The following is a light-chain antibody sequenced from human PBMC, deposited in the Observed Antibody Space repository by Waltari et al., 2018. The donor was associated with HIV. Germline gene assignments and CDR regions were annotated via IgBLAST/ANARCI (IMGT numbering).Light chain of an antibody. J-gene: IGKJ4*01. V-gene: IGKV1-NL1*01. CDR2: GEL. CDR1: QDISNS. CDR3: QQYYGEPLT. Sequence: DIQMTQSPSSLSASRGDTVTIHCRAGQDISNSVSWFQLQPGKAPKLLVHGELILQRGVPSRFSGSGSGTDYTLTITGLEAEDFATYFCQQYYGEPLTLGGGTRG.